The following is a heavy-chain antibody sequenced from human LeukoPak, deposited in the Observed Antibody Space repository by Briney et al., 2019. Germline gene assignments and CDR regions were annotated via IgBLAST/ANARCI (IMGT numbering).Heavy chain of an antibody. CDR1: GYTFTGYY. CDR3: AREPMVRDFNWFDP. D-gene: IGHD3-10*01. V-gene: IGHV1-2*06. CDR2: INPNTGGT. J-gene: IGHJ5*02. Sequence: ASVKVSCKASGYTFTGYYIHWVRQAPGQGLEWMGRINPNTGGTNYAQKFQGRVTMTRDTSISTAYMELSRLTSDYTAVYYCAREPMVRDFNWFDPWGQGTLVTVSS.